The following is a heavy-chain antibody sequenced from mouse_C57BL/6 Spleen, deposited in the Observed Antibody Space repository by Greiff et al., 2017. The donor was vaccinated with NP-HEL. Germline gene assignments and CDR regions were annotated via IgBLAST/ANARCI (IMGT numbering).Heavy chain of an antibody. CDR3: ARGRYYGSSYYFDY. D-gene: IGHD1-1*01. V-gene: IGHV14-2*01. CDR2: IDPEGGGT. Sequence: VQLQQSGAELVKPGASVKLSCTASGFNIKDYYMHWVKQRTEQGLEWIGRIDPEGGGTKYAPKFQGKATITADTSSNTAYLQLSSLTSEDTAVYYCARGRYYGSSYYFDYWGQGTTLTVSS. J-gene: IGHJ2*01. CDR1: GFNIKDYY.